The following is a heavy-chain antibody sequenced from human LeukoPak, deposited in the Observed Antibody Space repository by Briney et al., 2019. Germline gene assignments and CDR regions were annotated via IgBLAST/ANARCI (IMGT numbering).Heavy chain of an antibody. Sequence: ASVKVSCKASGYTFTGYYMHWVRQAPGQGLEWMGWINPNSGGTNYAQKFQGRVTMTRDTSISTAYMELSRLRSDDTAVYYCARDRYIVVVVAATPPLGYWGQGTLVTVSS. CDR1: GYTFTGYY. CDR3: ARDRYIVVVVAATPPLGY. D-gene: IGHD2-15*01. V-gene: IGHV1-2*02. CDR2: INPNSGGT. J-gene: IGHJ4*02.